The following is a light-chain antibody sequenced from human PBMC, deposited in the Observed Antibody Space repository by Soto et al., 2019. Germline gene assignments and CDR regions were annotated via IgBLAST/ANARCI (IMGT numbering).Light chain of an antibody. CDR3: QTYDSSPRAVV. J-gene: IGLJ2*01. V-gene: IGLV1-40*01. CDR1: SSNIGAGYD. CDR2: GNS. Sequence: QSVLTQPPSVSGAPGQRVTISCTGSSSNIGAGYDVHWYQQLPGTAPKLLIYGNSNRPSGVPERFSGPKSGTSASLAITGLQAEDQAHYYCQTYDSSPRAVVFGGGTKLAVL.